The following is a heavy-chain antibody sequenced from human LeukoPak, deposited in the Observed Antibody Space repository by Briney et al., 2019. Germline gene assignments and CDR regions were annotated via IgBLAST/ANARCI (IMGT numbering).Heavy chain of an antibody. Sequence: ASVKVSCMASGYTFTDYNIHWVRQAPGQGLEWMGWINPNSGGTNYAQKFQGRVTMTRDTSISTAYMELSRLRSDDTAVYYCASGIVATSDFDYWGQGTLVTVSS. J-gene: IGHJ4*02. CDR1: GYTFTDYN. CDR2: INPNSGGT. D-gene: IGHD5-12*01. CDR3: ASGIVATSDFDY. V-gene: IGHV1-2*02.